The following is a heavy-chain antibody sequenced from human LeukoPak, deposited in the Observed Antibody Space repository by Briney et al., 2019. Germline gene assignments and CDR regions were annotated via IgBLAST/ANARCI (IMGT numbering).Heavy chain of an antibody. CDR2: INHSGST. J-gene: IGHJ4*02. CDR1: GGSFSGYY. V-gene: IGHV4-34*01. Sequence: SETLSLTCAVYGGSFSGYYWSWIRQPPGKGLEWIGEINHSGSTNYNPSLKSRVTISVDTSKNQFSLKLSSVTAPDTAVYYCARGGRRRNGYYYGSGSYFYWGQGTLVTVSS. CDR3: ARGGRRRNGYYYGSGSYFY. D-gene: IGHD3-10*01.